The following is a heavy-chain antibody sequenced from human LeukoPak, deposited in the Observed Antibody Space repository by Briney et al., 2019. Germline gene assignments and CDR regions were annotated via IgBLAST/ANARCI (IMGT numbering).Heavy chain of an antibody. CDR1: GYSFTNYY. CDR3: VREGQTTYYFDY. J-gene: IGHJ4*02. CDR2: INPSDGGT. V-gene: IGHV1-46*04. D-gene: IGHD1-14*01. Sequence: ASVKVSCKASGYSFTNYYMHWVRQAPGQGLEWMGIINPSDGGTSYAQRLQGRVTMTRDTATSTVYMDLRSLTSEDTAVYYCVREGQTTYYFDYWGQGTLVTVPS.